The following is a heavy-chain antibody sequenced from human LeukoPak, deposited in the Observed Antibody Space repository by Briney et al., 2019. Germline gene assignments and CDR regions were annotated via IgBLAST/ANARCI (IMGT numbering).Heavy chain of an antibody. CDR1: GGTFSSYA. Sequence: ASVKVSCKASGGTFSSYAVSWVRQAPGQGLEWMGGIIPIFGTANYALKFQGRVTITADESTSTAYMELSSLRSEDTAVYYCARDSYDQVATITWGWYFDYWGQGTLVTVSS. D-gene: IGHD5-12*01. V-gene: IGHV1-69*01. CDR2: IIPIFGTA. J-gene: IGHJ4*02. CDR3: ARDSYDQVATITWGWYFDY.